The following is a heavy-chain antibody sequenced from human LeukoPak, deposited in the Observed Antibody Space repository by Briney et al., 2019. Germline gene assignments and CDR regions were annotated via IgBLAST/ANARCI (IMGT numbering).Heavy chain of an antibody. Sequence: SETLSLTCAVSGGSISSGGYSWSWIRQPPGKDLEWIGYIYHSGSTYYNPSLKSRVTISVDRSKNQFSLKLSSVTAADTAVYYCARVQKHRHSSSPRWYYFDYWGQGTLVTVSS. V-gene: IGHV4-30-2*01. J-gene: IGHJ4*02. CDR2: IYHSGST. CDR1: GGSISSGGYS. D-gene: IGHD6-13*01. CDR3: ARVQKHRHSSSPRWYYFDY.